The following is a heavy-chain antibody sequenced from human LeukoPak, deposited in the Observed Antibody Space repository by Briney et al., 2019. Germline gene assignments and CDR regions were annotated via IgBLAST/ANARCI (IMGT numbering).Heavy chain of an antibody. CDR1: GFTFSDSA. J-gene: IGHJ4*02. Sequence: GGSLRLSCAASGFTFSDSAMHWFCQAPGPGLEWVSAINTRGDSKYYTRPVRGRFTISRDNRKRSVYLQMDSRSTGDSSLYQCVKGRGPLGDNYWAQGTLVSVPS. CDR3: VKGRGPLGDNY. V-gene: IGHV3-43*02. CDR2: INTRGDSK. D-gene: IGHD1-14*01.